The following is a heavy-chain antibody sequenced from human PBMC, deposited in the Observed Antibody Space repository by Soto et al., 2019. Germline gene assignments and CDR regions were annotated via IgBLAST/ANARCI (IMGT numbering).Heavy chain of an antibody. V-gene: IGHV3-30*18. CDR1: GFTFSSYG. Sequence: QVQLVESGGGVVQPGRSLRLSCAASGFTFSSYGMHWVRQAPGKGLEWVAVISYDGSNKYYADSVKGRFTISRDNSKNTLYLQMNSLRAEDTAVYYCAKVFNNWNYYDYWGQGTLVTVSS. J-gene: IGHJ4*02. CDR2: ISYDGSNK. D-gene: IGHD1-20*01. CDR3: AKVFNNWNYYDY.